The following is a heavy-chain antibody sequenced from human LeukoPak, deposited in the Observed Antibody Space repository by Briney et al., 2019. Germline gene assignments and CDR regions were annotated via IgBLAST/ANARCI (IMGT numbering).Heavy chain of an antibody. V-gene: IGHV3-21*01. CDR3: ARDYSPPHYYDSSGNFDD. CDR2: ISTSSRYI. CDR1: GFTFSSYS. J-gene: IGHJ4*02. D-gene: IGHD3-22*01. Sequence: KSGGSLRLSCAASGFTFSSYSMNWVRQAPGKGLEWVSSISTSSRYIYYVDSVKGRFTISRDNAKNSLYLQMNSLRAEDTAVYYCARDYSPPHYYDSSGNFDDWGQGTLVTVSS.